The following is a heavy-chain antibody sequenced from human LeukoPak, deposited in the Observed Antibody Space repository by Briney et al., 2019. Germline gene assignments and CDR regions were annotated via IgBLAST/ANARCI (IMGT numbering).Heavy chain of an antibody. J-gene: IGHJ4*02. CDR2: ISGSGGST. D-gene: IGHD4-23*01. CDR1: GFTFSSYA. V-gene: IGHV3-23*01. CDR3: ARGSRLTTVVTPVAY. Sequence: GGSLRLSCAASGFTFSSYAMSWVRQAPGKGLEWVSAISGSGGSTYYADSVKGRFTISRDNSKNTLYLQMNSLRAEDTAVYYCARGSRLTTVVTPVAYWGQGTLVTVSS.